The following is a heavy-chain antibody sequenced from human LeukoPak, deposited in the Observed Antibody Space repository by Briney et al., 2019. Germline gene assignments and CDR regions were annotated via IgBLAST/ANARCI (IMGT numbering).Heavy chain of an antibody. CDR1: GFAFSCCH. D-gene: IGHD4-17*01. J-gene: IGHJ4*02. Sequence: PGGSLRLSCAASGFAFSCCHIHWVRQTPGKGLEWVAVISDDGGNKHYADSVTGRFTISRDNSKNTLYLQMNSLRAEDTAVYYCARGRKVYGDYFYFDYWGQGTLVTVSS. CDR3: ARGRKVYGDYFYFDY. V-gene: IGHV3-30*14. CDR2: ISDDGGNK.